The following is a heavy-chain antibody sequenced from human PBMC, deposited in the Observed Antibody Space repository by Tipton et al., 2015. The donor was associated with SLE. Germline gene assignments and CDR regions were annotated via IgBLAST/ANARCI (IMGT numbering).Heavy chain of an antibody. CDR2: INSDGSST. CDR1: GFTFSSYW. Sequence: SGFTFSSYWMHWVRQAPGKGLVWVSRINSDGSSTSYADSVKGRFTISRDNAKNSLYLQMNSLRAEDTAVYYCARAGISSFDYWGQGTLVTVSS. CDR3: ARAGISSFDY. J-gene: IGHJ4*02. V-gene: IGHV3-74*01. D-gene: IGHD1-1*01.